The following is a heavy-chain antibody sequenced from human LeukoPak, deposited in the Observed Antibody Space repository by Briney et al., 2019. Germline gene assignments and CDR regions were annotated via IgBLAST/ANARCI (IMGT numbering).Heavy chain of an antibody. CDR1: GGTFSSYA. CDR3: ARDGSSSSPGFDP. V-gene: IGHV1-69*01. D-gene: IGHD6-6*01. J-gene: IGHJ5*02. Sequence: SVKVSCKASGGTFSSYAISWVRQAPGQGLEWMGGIIPIFGTANYAQKFQGRVTITADESTSTAYMELSSLRSEDTAVYYCARDGSSSSPGFDPWGQGTLVTVSS. CDR2: IIPIFGTA.